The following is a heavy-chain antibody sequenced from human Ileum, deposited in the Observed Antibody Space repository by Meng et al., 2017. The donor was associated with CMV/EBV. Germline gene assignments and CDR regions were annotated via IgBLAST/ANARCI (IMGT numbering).Heavy chain of an antibody. V-gene: IGHV1-69*05. Sequence: CKASGGTFSSYAISWVRQAPGQGLEWIGGIIPIFGTANYAQKFQGRVTITTDESTSTAYMELSSLRSEDTAVYYCAMGGYSYGHLDYWGQGTLVTVSS. CDR3: AMGGYSYGHLDY. J-gene: IGHJ4*02. CDR2: IIPIFGTA. CDR1: GGTFSSYA. D-gene: IGHD5-18*01.